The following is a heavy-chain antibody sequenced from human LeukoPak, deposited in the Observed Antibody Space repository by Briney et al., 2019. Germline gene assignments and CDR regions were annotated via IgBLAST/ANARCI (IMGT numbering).Heavy chain of an antibody. Sequence: TGGSLRLSCEVSGFNFDDYGMSWVRQAPGKGLEWVSGINWNGGSTGFADSVKGRFTISRDNAKHSLYLQMNGLRAEDTAFYYCAVFLTGYSSWGQGTLVTVSS. D-gene: IGHD3-9*01. J-gene: IGHJ5*02. CDR3: AVFLTGYSS. V-gene: IGHV3-20*04. CDR1: GFNFDDYG. CDR2: INWNGGST.